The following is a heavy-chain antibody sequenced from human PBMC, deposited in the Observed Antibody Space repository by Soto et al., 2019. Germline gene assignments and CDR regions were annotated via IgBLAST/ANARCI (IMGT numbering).Heavy chain of an antibody. J-gene: IGHJ4*02. CDR1: GFTFSSYA. D-gene: IGHD5-12*01. CDR2: ISSNGGST. CDR3: ARDVGGYSGYAVDY. V-gene: IGHV3-64*01. Sequence: EVQLVESGGGLVQPGGSLRLSCAASGFTFSSYAMHWVRQAPGQGLEYVSAISSNGGSTYYANSVKGRFTISRDNSKNTLYLQMGSLRAEDMAVYYCARDVGGYSGYAVDYWGQGTLVTVSS.